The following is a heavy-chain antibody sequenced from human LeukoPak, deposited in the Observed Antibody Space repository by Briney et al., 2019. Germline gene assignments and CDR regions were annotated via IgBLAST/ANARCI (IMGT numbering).Heavy chain of an antibody. CDR2: INPSGGST. D-gene: IGHD1-7*01. V-gene: IGHV1-46*01. J-gene: IGHJ4*02. Sequence: VASVKVSCKASGYTFTSYYMHWVRQAPGQGLEWMGIINPSGGSTSYAQKFQGRVTMTRDTSTSTVYMGLSSLRSEDTAVYYCARVVGITGTTDYWGQGTLVTVSS. CDR1: GYTFTSYY. CDR3: ARVVGITGTTDY.